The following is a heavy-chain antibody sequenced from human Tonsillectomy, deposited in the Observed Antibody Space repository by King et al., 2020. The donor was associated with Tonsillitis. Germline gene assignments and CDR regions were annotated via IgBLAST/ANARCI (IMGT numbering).Heavy chain of an antibody. V-gene: IGHV3-23*04. J-gene: IGHJ3*02. CDR3: AEVLADCSGGSCYSTLGSFDI. CDR2: ISGAGANT. D-gene: IGHD2-15*01. Sequence: VQLVESGGGLVQPGGSLRLSCAASGFTFSSYAMSWVRQAPGKGLEWLSTISGAGANTYYADSVKGRFPISRDNSKNTLYLQMNSLRADDTAVYYCAEVLADCSGGSCYSTLGSFDIWGRGTMVTVSS. CDR1: GFTFSSYA.